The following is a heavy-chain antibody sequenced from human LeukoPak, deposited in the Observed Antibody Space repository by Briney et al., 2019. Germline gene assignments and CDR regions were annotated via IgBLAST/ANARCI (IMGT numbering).Heavy chain of an antibody. CDR3: TTDNRGEKAGGLDY. D-gene: IGHD1-14*01. J-gene: IGHJ4*02. CDR1: GFTFSNAW. Sequence: MPGGSLRLSCAASGFTFSNAWMSWVRQAPGKGLEWVGRIKSKTDGGTTDYAAPVKGRFTISRDDSKSTLYLQMNSLKTEDTAAYYCTTDNRGEKAGGLDYWGQGTLVTVSS. CDR2: IKSKTDGGTT. V-gene: IGHV3-15*01.